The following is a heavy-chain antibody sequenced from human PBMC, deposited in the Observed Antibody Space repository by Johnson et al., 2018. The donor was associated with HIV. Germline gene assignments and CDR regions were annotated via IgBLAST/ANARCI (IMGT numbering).Heavy chain of an antibody. V-gene: IGHV3-23*04. CDR2: ISGSGGST. J-gene: IGHJ3*02. CDR3: AKFLPGHDAFDI. Sequence: VQLVESGGGLVQPEGSLRLSCAASGFTFSNYAMSWVRQAPGKGLEWVSTISGSGGSTYSAASVKGRLTISRDNSENTLYLQMNSLRAEDTAVYYCAKFLPGHDAFDIWGQGTMVTVSS. CDR1: GFTFSNYA. D-gene: IGHD1-14*01.